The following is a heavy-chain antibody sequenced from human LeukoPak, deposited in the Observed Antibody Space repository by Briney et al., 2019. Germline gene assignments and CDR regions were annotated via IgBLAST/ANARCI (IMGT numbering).Heavy chain of an antibody. Sequence: GGSLRLSCAASGFAFSSYWMHWVRQAPGKGLVWVSRIYSDGSGTSYADSVKGRFTISRDNAKNTMYLQMNNQRAEDTAVYYCSRVGSWVQRGAFDIWGQGTMVTVSS. V-gene: IGHV3-74*01. CDR2: IYSDGSGT. CDR1: GFAFSSYW. CDR3: SRVGSWVQRGAFDI. J-gene: IGHJ3*02. D-gene: IGHD1-1*01.